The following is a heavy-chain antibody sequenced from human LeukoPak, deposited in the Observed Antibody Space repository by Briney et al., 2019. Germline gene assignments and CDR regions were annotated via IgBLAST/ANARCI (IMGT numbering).Heavy chain of an antibody. Sequence: AGGSLRLSCEASGFTFSRNWVSWLRQAPGKGLEWVSNIKEDGSETHYVESVMGRFTISRDNAKNSLYLQMNNLRAEDTALCYCARIGVYGDSFDIWGQGTMVTVSS. D-gene: IGHD2-8*01. CDR1: GFTFSRNW. V-gene: IGHV3-7*05. CDR2: IKEDGSET. J-gene: IGHJ3*02. CDR3: ARIGVYGDSFDI.